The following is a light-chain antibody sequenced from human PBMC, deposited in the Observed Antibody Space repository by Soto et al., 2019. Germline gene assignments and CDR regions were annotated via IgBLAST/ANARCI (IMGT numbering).Light chain of an antibody. CDR2: GAS. Sequence: EIVMTQSPATLSVSPGERVTLSCRASSSVSSSLAWYQQKPGQAPRLLIYGASTRATGIPARFSGSGSGTEFTLTISSLQSEDFAVYYCQQYNNWPPFTFGPGTKVDIK. CDR1: SSVSSS. CDR3: QQYNNWPPFT. V-gene: IGKV3-15*01. J-gene: IGKJ3*01.